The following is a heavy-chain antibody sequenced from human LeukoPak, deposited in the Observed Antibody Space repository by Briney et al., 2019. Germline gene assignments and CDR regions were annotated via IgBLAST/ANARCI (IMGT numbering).Heavy chain of an antibody. Sequence: GGSLRLSCAASGFTFSSYSMNWVRQAPGKGLEWVSSISSSSSYIYYADSVKGRFTISRDNAKNSLYLQMNSLRAEDTAVYYCAKDFLHLGAPDYWGQGTLVTVSS. CDR3: AKDFLHLGAPDY. CDR1: GFTFSSYS. D-gene: IGHD3-16*01. J-gene: IGHJ4*02. V-gene: IGHV3-21*04. CDR2: ISSSSSYI.